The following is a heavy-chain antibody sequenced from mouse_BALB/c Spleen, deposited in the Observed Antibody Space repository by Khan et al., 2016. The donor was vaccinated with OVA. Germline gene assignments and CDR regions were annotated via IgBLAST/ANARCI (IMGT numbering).Heavy chain of an antibody. V-gene: IGHV1-26*01. Sequence: VQLQQSGPDLVKPGASVKMSCKASGYSFTNYYVYWVKQSHGKSLECIGRVNPITGNTNYNQKFKGKAILILDTSSSTAYIELRGLTSEVSAVYYCARGYDFFAYWGQGTLVTVSA. D-gene: IGHD2-14*01. CDR1: GYSFTNYY. CDR3: ARGYDFFAY. J-gene: IGHJ3*01. CDR2: VNPITGNT.